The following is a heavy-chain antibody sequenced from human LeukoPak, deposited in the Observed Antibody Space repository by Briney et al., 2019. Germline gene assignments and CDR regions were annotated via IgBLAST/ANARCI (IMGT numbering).Heavy chain of an antibody. CDR2: VSPGGYI. Sequence: SETLSLTCTVSGVSFNAYYWSWIRQSPGKGLEWIGEVSPGGYIKYNPSLRSRVTISVDTSENQLSLRLSSVTAADTAVYYCARGSHGNYYYYYYMDVWGKGTTVTVSS. D-gene: IGHD1-1*01. J-gene: IGHJ6*03. CDR3: ARGSHGNYYYYYYMDV. V-gene: IGHV4-34*01. CDR1: GVSFNAYY.